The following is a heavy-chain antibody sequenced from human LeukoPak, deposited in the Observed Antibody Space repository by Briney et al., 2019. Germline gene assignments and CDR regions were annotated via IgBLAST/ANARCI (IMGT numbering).Heavy chain of an antibody. CDR2: IIPIFGTA. CDR1: GGTFSSYA. CDR3: ARLYYYGSGGAPFGYYMDV. D-gene: IGHD3-10*01. V-gene: IGHV1-69*06. Sequence: VASVKVSCRASGGTFSSYAISWVRQAPGQGLEWMGGIIPIFGTANYAQKFQGRVTITADKSTSTAYMELSSLRSEDTAVYYCARLYYYGSGGAPFGYYMDVWGKGTTVTVSS. J-gene: IGHJ6*03.